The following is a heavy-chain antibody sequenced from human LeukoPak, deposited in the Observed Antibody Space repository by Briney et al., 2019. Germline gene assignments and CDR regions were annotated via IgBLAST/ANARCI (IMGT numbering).Heavy chain of an antibody. Sequence: SETLSLTCTVSGGSISSSSYYWGWIRQLPGKGLEWIGSIYYSGSTYYNPSLTSRVTISVDTSKNQFSLKLSSVTAADTAVYYCASHRIFGVVTNSAYFDLWGRGTLVTVSS. D-gene: IGHD3-3*02. CDR1: GGSISSSSYY. CDR2: IYYSGST. V-gene: IGHV4-39*01. J-gene: IGHJ2*01. CDR3: ASHRIFGVVTNSAYFDL.